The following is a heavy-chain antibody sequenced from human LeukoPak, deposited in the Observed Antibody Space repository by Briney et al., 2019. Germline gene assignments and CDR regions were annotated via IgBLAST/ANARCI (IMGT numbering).Heavy chain of an antibody. CDR2: IKEDGSEK. CDR1: GFTFSNYW. V-gene: IGHV3-7*03. J-gene: IGHJ3*02. D-gene: IGHD1-26*01. CDR3: GKNRYSGSLSPFDI. Sequence: PGGSLRLSCVASGFTFSNYWMSWVRQAPGKGLEWVANIKEDGSEKYYVDSVKGRFTISRDNAKNSLYLQMNSLRAEDTAVYYCGKNRYSGSLSPFDIWGQGTMVTVSS.